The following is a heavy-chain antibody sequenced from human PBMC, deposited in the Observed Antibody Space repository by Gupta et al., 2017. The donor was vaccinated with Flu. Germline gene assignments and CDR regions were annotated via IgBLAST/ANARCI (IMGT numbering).Heavy chain of an antibody. CDR3: AKEPTVTTGWGY. V-gene: IGHV3-23*01. CDR1: GFTFSSYA. J-gene: IGHJ4*02. CDR2: SCGSGGST. D-gene: IGHD4-17*01. Sequence: EVQLLESGGGLVQPGGSLRLSCAASGFTFSSYAMSWVRQAPGKGLEWVSASCGSGGSTYYADSVKGRFTISRDNSKNTLYLQMNSLRAEDTAVYYCAKEPTVTTGWGYWGQGTLVTVSS.